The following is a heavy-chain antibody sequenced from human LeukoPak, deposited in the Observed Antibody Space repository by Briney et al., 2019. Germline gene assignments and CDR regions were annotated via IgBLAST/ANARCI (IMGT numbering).Heavy chain of an antibody. V-gene: IGHV3-11*01. D-gene: IGHD3-22*01. Sequence: PGGSLRLSCAASGFTFSDYYMTWIRQAPGKGLEWVSHITSTGATIYYADSVKGRFTIARDNAKNSLSLQMNSLGAEDTAVYFCARVLSSGYSPFDYWGQGILVTVSS. CDR2: ITSTGATI. J-gene: IGHJ4*02. CDR1: GFTFSDYY. CDR3: ARVLSSGYSPFDY.